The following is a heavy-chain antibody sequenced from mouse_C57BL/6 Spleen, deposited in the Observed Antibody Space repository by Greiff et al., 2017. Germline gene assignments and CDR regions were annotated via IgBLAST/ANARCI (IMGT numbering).Heavy chain of an antibody. V-gene: IGHV1-64*01. CDR1: GYTFTSYW. CDR3: ARASYYSNYGGFDY. CDR2: IHPNSGST. D-gene: IGHD2-5*01. J-gene: IGHJ2*01. Sequence: QVQLKQPGAELVKPGASVKLSCKASGYTFTSYWMHWVKQRPGQGLEWIGMIHPNSGSTNYNEKFKSKATLTVDKSSSTAYMQLSSLTSEDSAVYYCARASYYSNYGGFDYWGQGTTLTVSS.